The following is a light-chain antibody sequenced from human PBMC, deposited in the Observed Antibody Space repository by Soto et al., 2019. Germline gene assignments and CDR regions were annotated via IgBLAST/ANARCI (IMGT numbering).Light chain of an antibody. Sequence: QSALTQPASVSGSPGQSITISCTGTSSDVGGYNYVSWYQQHPGKAPKLRIYEVSNRPSGVSNRFSGSKSGNTASLTISWLQAEDEADYYCSSYTSSSPWVFGGGTQLPVL. J-gene: IGLJ3*02. CDR1: SSDVGGYNY. CDR3: SSYTSSSPWV. CDR2: EVS. V-gene: IGLV2-14*01.